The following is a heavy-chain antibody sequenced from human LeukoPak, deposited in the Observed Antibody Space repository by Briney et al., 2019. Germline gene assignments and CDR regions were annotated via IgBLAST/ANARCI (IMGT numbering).Heavy chain of an antibody. CDR2: IKQDGSER. Sequence: GGSLRLSCAGSGFTFSRYWMSWVRQAPGKGLEWVANIKQDGSERDCVDSVKGRFTIYRDNAKNSLYLQMNSLRAEDTAVYYCARARVEMGTNYYLDWWGQGTLVTVSS. CDR3: ARARVEMGTNYYLDW. J-gene: IGHJ4*02. V-gene: IGHV3-7*02. CDR1: GFTFSRYW. D-gene: IGHD5-24*01.